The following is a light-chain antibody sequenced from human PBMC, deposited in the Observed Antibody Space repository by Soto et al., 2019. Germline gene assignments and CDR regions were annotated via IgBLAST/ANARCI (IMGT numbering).Light chain of an antibody. Sequence: IHMPESPSMLSASVGDRVTIACRASQSIRRWLAWYQQKPGKAPKLLIFDASTLESGVPSRFSGRGSETEFTLTISSLQPAEFATYYCQQYNSYPPATFGQGTKVDIK. V-gene: IGKV1-5*01. CDR2: DAS. CDR1: QSIRRW. CDR3: QQYNSYPPAT. J-gene: IGKJ1*01.